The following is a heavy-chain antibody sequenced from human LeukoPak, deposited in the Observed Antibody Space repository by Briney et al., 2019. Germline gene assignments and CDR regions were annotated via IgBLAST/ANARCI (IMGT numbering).Heavy chain of an antibody. D-gene: IGHD6-6*01. Sequence: SETLSLTCAVSGYSISSGYHWGWIRQPPGKGLEWIGRIHHSGTTYYNPSLKSRVTISVDTSKSQFSLELNSVTAADTAVYYCAKPQTSSSHFYDCWGQGALVTVSS. V-gene: IGHV4-38-2*01. CDR1: GYSISSGYH. CDR2: IHHSGTT. CDR3: AKPQTSSSHFYDC. J-gene: IGHJ4*02.